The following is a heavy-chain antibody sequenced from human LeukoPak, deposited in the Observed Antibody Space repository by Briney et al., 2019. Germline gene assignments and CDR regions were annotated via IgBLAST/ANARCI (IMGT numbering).Heavy chain of an antibody. CDR3: ARGKWVAAAGMLDY. Sequence: PSETLSLTCTVSGGSISSGDYYWSWIRQPPGKGLEWIGYIYHSGSTYYNPSLKSRVTISVDTSKNQFSLKLCSVTAADTAVYYCARGKWVAAAGMLDYWGQGTLVTVSS. J-gene: IGHJ4*02. D-gene: IGHD6-13*01. CDR2: IYHSGST. V-gene: IGHV4-30-4*08. CDR1: GGSISSGDYY.